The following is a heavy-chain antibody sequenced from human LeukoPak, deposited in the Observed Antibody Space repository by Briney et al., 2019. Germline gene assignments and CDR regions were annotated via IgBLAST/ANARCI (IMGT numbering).Heavy chain of an antibody. D-gene: IGHD3-10*01. CDR2: VNRDGSET. J-gene: IGHJ4*02. CDR1: GFTLSNHW. V-gene: IGHV3-7*03. CDR3: ARGAYYYPY. Sequence: GGSLRLSCAASGFTLSNHWMTWVRQVPGRGPEWVANVNRDGSETYYLDSVKGRFTISKDNAKNSLYLQMNSLRADDTAVYFCARGAYYYPYWGQGTLVTVSS.